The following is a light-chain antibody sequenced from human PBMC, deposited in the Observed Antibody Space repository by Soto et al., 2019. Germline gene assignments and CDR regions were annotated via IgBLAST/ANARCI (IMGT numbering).Light chain of an antibody. V-gene: IGLV2-11*01. CDR1: SSDVGGYNY. CDR2: DVS. CDR3: CSFPGTSTLYV. J-gene: IGLJ1*01. Sequence: QSVLTQPRSVSGSPGQSVTISCTGTSSDVGGYNYVSWYQQHPGKAPKLMIYDVSKRPSGVPDRFSGSKSGNAASLTISGLQAEDEADYYCCSFPGTSTLYVFGSGTKVPVL.